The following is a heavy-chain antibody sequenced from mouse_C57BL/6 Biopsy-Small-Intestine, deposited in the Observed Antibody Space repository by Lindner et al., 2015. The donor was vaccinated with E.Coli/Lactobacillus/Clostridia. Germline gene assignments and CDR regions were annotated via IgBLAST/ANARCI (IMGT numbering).Heavy chain of an antibody. CDR2: IYPGDGDT. V-gene: IGHV1-82*01. D-gene: IGHD1-1*01. Sequence: VQLQESGPELVKPEASVKISCKASGYAFSGSWMNWVKQRPGKGLEWIGRIYPGDGDTNYNGKFKGKATLTADKSSSTAYMQLSSLTSEDSAVYFCARSYYGRGYYFDYWGQGTTLTVSP. CDR1: GYAFSGSW. J-gene: IGHJ2*01. CDR3: ARSYYGRGYYFDY.